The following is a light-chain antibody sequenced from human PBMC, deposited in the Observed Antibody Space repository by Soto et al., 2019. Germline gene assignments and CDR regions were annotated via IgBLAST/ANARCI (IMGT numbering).Light chain of an antibody. Sequence: EIVLTQSPVTLSLSPGERATLSCRASQSVSSRYFAWYQQKPGQAPRLLIYAASSRAAGIPDRFSGSGSGTDFTLTISSLESEDFAVYYCQQYASSRTFGPGTKVE. CDR2: AAS. J-gene: IGKJ1*01. CDR3: QQYASSRT. CDR1: QSVSSRY. V-gene: IGKV3-20*01.